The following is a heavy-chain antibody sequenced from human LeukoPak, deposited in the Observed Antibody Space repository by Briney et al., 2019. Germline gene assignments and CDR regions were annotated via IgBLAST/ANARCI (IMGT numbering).Heavy chain of an antibody. Sequence: SETLSLTCTVSGGSISSYYWSWIRQPPGKGLEWIGYIYYSGSTNYNPSLKSRVTISVDTSKNQFSLKLSSVTAADTAVYYCARHSIKYGAAKLRGAFDISGQGTMVTVSS. V-gene: IGHV4-59*08. J-gene: IGHJ3*02. CDR3: ARHSIKYGAAKLRGAFDI. CDR1: GGSISSYY. D-gene: IGHD4-17*01. CDR2: IYYSGST.